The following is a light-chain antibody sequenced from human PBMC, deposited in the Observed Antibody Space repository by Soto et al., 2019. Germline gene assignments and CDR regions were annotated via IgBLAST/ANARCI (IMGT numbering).Light chain of an antibody. CDR2: AAS. V-gene: IGKV1-9*01. Sequence: DIRLTQSPSFLSASIGDRVTITCRASQDIGSYLAWYQQRPGKAPKLLIYAASTLQSGVPSRFSGSGSGTDFTLTISSLQPEDFATYYCQSGKTFGQGTKVEIK. CDR1: QDIGSY. J-gene: IGKJ1*01. CDR3: QSGKT.